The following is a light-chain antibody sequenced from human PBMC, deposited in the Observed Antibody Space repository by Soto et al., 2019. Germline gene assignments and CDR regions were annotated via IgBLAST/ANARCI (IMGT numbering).Light chain of an antibody. V-gene: IGKV1-5*03. Sequence: DIPMTQSPSTLSASVGDRVTITCRASESINNWLAWFQQKPGKAPKLLISQASILARGVSSRFSGSQSGTEFTRTINSLQPHDFATYLCQQYSARWTFGQGTKVEIK. CDR3: QQYSARWT. CDR2: QAS. CDR1: ESINNW. J-gene: IGKJ1*01.